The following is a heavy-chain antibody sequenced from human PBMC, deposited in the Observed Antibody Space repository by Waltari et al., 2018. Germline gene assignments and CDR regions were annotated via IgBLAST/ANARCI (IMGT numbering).Heavy chain of an antibody. D-gene: IGHD4-17*01. J-gene: IGHJ5*02. CDR1: GGSFSGYY. CDR3: ALSRYGLASPKFDP. CDR2: IDHSGVT. V-gene: IGHV4-34*02. Sequence: QQWGAGLVKPSETLSLTCAVYGGSFSGYYWSCLRQPPGKALEWIGEIDHSGVTNYNPSLTSRATISVDTSRNQLSLKLTSVTAADTAIYYCALSRYGLASPKFDPWGQGTLVTVSS.